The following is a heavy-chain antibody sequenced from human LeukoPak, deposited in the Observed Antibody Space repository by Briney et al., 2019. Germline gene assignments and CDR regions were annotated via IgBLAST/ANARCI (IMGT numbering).Heavy chain of an antibody. V-gene: IGHV4-4*07. Sequence: SETLSLTCTVSGGSISSYYWSWIRQPAGKGVEWIGRIYTSGSTYYNPSLKSRVTMSVDTSKNQFSLKLSSVTAADTAVYYCARQQLATSGNWFDPWGQGTLVTVSS. CDR1: GGSISSYY. J-gene: IGHJ5*02. CDR3: ARQQLATSGNWFDP. CDR2: IYTSGST. D-gene: IGHD6-13*01.